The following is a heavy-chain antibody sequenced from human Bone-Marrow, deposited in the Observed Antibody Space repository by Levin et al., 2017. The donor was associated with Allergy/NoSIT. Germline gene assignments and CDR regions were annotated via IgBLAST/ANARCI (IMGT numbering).Heavy chain of an antibody. CDR2: IRDSGTI. Sequence: KPGGSLRLSCVASGFSISDYNMHWVRQAPGRGLESVSFIRDSGTIYYAESVKGRFTISRDTAKNALDLQMNSLGAEDTAVYYCGRGWGISHWGQGSRVTVSS. CDR3: GRGWGISH. CDR1: GFSISDYN. V-gene: IGHV3-69-1*01. D-gene: IGHD3-16*01. J-gene: IGHJ4*02.